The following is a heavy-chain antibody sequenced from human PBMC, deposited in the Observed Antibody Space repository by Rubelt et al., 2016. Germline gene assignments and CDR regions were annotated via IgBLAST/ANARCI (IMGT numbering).Heavy chain of an antibody. Sequence: QVQLQQWGAGLLKPSETLSLTCAVYGGSFSGYYWSWIRQPPGKGLEWIGEINHSGSTTYNPSLKSRVTIAVRTSKNRFALKLCSGAAADTAVYYCATPRYCSSTSCYREHHAFDIGGQGTMVTVSS. CDR3: ATPRYCSSTSCYREHHAFDI. CDR1: GGSFSGYY. V-gene: IGHV4-34*01. J-gene: IGHJ3*02. D-gene: IGHD2-2*01. CDR2: INHSGST.